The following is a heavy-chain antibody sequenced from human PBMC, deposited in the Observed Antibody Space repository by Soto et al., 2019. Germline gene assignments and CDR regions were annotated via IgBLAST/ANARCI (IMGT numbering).Heavy chain of an antibody. CDR1: SYTFTNYG. J-gene: IGHJ5*02. Sequence: ASVKVSCKASSYTFTNYGISWVRQAPGQGLEWMGWINVYNGNTKYAQKVQGRVTMTTDTSTSTAYMELRSLRSDDTAVYYCARGVGSGSYYNQYNWFDPWGQGTLVTVPQ. D-gene: IGHD3-10*01. CDR2: INVYNGNT. CDR3: ARGVGSGSYYNQYNWFDP. V-gene: IGHV1-18*01.